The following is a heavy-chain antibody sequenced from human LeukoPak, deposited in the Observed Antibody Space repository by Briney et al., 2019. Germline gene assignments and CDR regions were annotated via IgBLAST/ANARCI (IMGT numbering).Heavy chain of an antibody. CDR2: IYYSGNT. D-gene: IGHD3-3*01. Sequence: SETLCLTCTVSGASISSGAYSWSWVRQHPGKGLEWIAYIYYSGNTYYNPSLKRRSTVSVDTSKNQFSLKLSSVTAADTAVYYCARTITIFGALGYFDYCGQRSLVTVPS. CDR3: ARTITIFGALGYFDY. CDR1: GASISSGAYS. J-gene: IGHJ4*02. V-gene: IGHV4-31*03.